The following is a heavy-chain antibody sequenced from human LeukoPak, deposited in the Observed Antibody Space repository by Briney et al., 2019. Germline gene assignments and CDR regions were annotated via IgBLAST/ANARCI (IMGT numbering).Heavy chain of an antibody. D-gene: IGHD3-3*01. CDR2: TYYRSKWYN. V-gene: IGHV6-1*01. CDR3: ARDPHGFHWFFDL. CDR1: GDSVSSKSAA. Sequence: SQTLSLTCAISGDSVSSKSAAWTWIRQSPSRGLEWLGRTYYRSKWYNDYAVSVKGRIAINPDTSKNQFSLQLNSVTPEDTAVYYCARDPHGFHWFFDLWGRGTVVTVSS. J-gene: IGHJ2*01.